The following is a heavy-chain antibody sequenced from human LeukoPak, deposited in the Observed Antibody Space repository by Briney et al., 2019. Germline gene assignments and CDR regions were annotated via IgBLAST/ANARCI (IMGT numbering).Heavy chain of an antibody. Sequence: GGSLRLSCSASGFTFSRYAMHWVRQPPGKGLEYVSAITNNGRSAYYADSVKGRFTISRDNSKNTLYLQMSSLRAEDTAVYYCASTYSYDSSGYYPFDYWGQGTLGAVPS. J-gene: IGHJ4*02. CDR3: ASTYSYDSSGYYPFDY. CDR1: GFTFSRYA. V-gene: IGHV3-64D*06. D-gene: IGHD3-22*01. CDR2: ITNNGRSA.